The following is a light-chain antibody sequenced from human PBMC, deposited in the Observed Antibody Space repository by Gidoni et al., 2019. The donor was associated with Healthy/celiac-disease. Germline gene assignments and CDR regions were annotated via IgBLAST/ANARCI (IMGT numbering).Light chain of an antibody. CDR3: QQRSDWHPWT. V-gene: IGKV3-11*01. CDR2: DAS. CDR1: QSVSSY. Sequence: DIVFTHSPATLSLSPGERATLSCRASQSVSSYLAWYQQKPGQAPRLPIYDASNRATGITARFSGSRSGTDFILTISSLVPEDFAVDYCQQRSDWHPWTFGQGTKVEIK. J-gene: IGKJ1*01.